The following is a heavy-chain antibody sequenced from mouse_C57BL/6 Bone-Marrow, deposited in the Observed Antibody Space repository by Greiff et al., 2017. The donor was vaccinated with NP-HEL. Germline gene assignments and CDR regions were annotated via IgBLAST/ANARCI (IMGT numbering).Heavy chain of an antibody. V-gene: IGHV1-54*01. CDR3: ARGGVGLREFAY. J-gene: IGHJ3*01. D-gene: IGHD1-1*01. CDR1: GYAFTNYL. CDR2: INPGRGGT. Sequence: QVQLQQSGAELVRPGTSVKVSCKASGYAFTNYLIEWVKQRPGQGLEWIGVINPGRGGTNYNEKFKGKATLTADKSSSTAYMQLSSLTSEDSAVYFCARGGVGLREFAYWGQGTLVTVSA.